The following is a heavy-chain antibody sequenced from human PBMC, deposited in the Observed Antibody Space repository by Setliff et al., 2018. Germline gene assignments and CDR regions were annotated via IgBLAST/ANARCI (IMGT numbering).Heavy chain of an antibody. J-gene: IGHJ5*02. V-gene: IGHV3-30*03. CDR3: TGGAGWLITS. D-gene: IGHD3-16*01. Sequence: GGSLRLSCAASGFTFNNYGMHWVRQTPERGLEWVAAISYDGGDKYYADSVRLRFTISRDNARDTLYLQLTSLRVDDTAVYYCTGGAGWLITSWGQGTLVTVSS. CDR2: ISYDGGDK. CDR1: GFTFNNYG.